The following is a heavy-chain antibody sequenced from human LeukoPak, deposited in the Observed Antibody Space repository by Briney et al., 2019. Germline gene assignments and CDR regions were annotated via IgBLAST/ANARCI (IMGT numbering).Heavy chain of an antibody. J-gene: IGHJ4*02. V-gene: IGHV3-48*01. CDR2: ISSGSSTI. CDR3: ARGIWNDPYY. Sequence: GXSLRLSCAASGFTFSSYSMNWVRQAPGKGLEWVSYISSGSSTIYYADSVKGRFTISRDNAKNSLYLQMNSLRAEDTAVYYCARGIWNDPYYWGQGTLVTVSS. CDR1: GFTFSSYS. D-gene: IGHD1-1*01.